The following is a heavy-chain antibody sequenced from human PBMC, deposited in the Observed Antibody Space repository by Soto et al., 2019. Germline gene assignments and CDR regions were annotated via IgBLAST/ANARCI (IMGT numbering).Heavy chain of an antibody. CDR3: ARESITYYDILTGPTGYFDY. J-gene: IGHJ4*02. Sequence: GGSLSLSCSASGFTLSSYAMHWVRQAPCKGLEWLAVISYDGSNKYYADSVKGRFTISRDNSKNTLYLQMNSLRAEDTAVYYCARESITYYDILTGPTGYFDYWGQGTLVTVSS. CDR2: ISYDGSNK. V-gene: IGHV3-30-3*01. D-gene: IGHD3-9*01. CDR1: GFTLSSYA.